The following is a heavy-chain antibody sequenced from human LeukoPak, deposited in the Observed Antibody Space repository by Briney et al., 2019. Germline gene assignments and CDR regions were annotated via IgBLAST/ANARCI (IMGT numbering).Heavy chain of an antibody. D-gene: IGHD3-22*01. V-gene: IGHV4-39*01. J-gene: IGHJ3*02. CDR3: ARGVISSGYRDAFDI. CDR1: GGSISSSSYY. CDR2: IYYSGST. Sequence: SETLSLTCTVSGGSISSSSYYWGWIRQPPGKGLEWIGSIYYSGSTYYNPSLKSRVTISVDTSKNQFSLKLSSVTAADTAVYYCARGVISSGYRDAFDIWGQGTMVTVSS.